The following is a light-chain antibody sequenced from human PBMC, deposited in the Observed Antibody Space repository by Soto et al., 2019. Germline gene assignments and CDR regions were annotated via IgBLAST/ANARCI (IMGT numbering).Light chain of an antibody. CDR1: SSDVGSYNF. J-gene: IGLJ3*02. CDR2: EDT. CDR3: CSFTPSRTWV. V-gene: IGLV2-23*01. Sequence: QSALTQPASVSGSPGQSITISCTGTSSDVGSYNFVSWYQQYPGKVPNLMIYEDTKRPSGVSNRFSGSKSGNTASLTISGLQAEGEAVYSCCSFTPSRTWVFGGGTKLTVL.